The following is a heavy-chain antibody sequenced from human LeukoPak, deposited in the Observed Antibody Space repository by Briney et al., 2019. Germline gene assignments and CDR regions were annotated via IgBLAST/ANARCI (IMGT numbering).Heavy chain of an antibody. J-gene: IGHJ4*02. V-gene: IGHV3-53*01. D-gene: IGHD2-15*01. Sequence: GGSLTLSFAASGITPSNFYMMWVRQAPGKGLEWVSYIYNNDVTKYADCGRGRLTVPRHNSQNILYLEMNSLKVEDRANDWVSYISNNAVTKYADSVRGRLTIYRDNSKNILYIQMTSLRVEDTDMSWCASSVTTVGAYDYWGQGAPVSASS. CDR1: GITPSNFY. CDR2: IYNNDVT. CDR3: SYISNNAVTKYADSVRGRLTIYRDNSKNILYIQMTSLRVEDTDMSWCASSVTTVGAYDY.